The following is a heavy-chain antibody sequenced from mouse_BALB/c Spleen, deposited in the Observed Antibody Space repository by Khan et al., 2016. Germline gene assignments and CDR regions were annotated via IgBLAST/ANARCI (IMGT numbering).Heavy chain of an antibody. D-gene: IGHD2-1*01. CDR2: ISYSGST. V-gene: IGHV3-2*02. Sequence: EVQLQESGPGLVKPSQSLSLTCTVTGYSITSDYAWNWIRQFPGNKLEWMGYISYSGSTSYNPSLKSRISITRDTSKNQFFLQLNSVTTEDTATYCCARWGNYKWFAYWGQGTLVTVSA. J-gene: IGHJ3*01. CDR3: ARWGNYKWFAY. CDR1: GYSITSDYA.